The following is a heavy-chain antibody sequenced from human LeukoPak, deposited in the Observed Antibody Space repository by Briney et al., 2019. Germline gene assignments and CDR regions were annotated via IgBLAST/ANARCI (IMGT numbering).Heavy chain of an antibody. CDR1: GDSVSSNSAT. CDR3: ARGPWFDP. Sequence: SQTLSLTCAISGDSVSSNSATWNCIKQSPSRGLEWLVRTYYRSKWYDDYAVSVKSRITINPDTSKNQFSLQLNSVTPEDTAMYYCARGPWFDPWGQGTLVIVSS. J-gene: IGHJ5*02. CDR2: TYYRSKWYD. V-gene: IGHV6-1*01.